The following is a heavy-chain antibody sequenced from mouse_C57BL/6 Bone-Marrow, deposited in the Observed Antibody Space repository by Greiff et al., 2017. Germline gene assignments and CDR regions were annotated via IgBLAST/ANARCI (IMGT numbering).Heavy chain of an antibody. CDR2: INPYNGGT. Sequence: EVKLVASGPVLVKPGASVKMSCKASGYTFTDYYMNWVQQSHGKSLEWIGVINPYNGGTSYNQKFKGKATFTVDKSSSTAYMELNSLTSEDSAVYYCARTNYYGNYFDYWGQGTTLTVSS. V-gene: IGHV1-19*01. CDR3: ARTNYYGNYFDY. D-gene: IGHD2-1*01. CDR1: GYTFTDYY. J-gene: IGHJ2*01.